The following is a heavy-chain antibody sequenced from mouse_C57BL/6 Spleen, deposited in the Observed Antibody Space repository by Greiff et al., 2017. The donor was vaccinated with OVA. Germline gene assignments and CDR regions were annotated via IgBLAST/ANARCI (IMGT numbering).Heavy chain of an antibody. V-gene: IGHV1-80*01. Sequence: QVQLKQSGAELVKPGASVKISCKASGYAFSSYWMNWVKQRPGKGLEWIGQLYPGDGDTNYNGKFKGKATLTADKSSSTAYMPLSSLTSEDSAVYFCASGGPWYFDVWGTGTTVTVSS. CDR3: ASGGPWYFDV. CDR2: LYPGDGDT. CDR1: GYAFSSYW. J-gene: IGHJ1*03.